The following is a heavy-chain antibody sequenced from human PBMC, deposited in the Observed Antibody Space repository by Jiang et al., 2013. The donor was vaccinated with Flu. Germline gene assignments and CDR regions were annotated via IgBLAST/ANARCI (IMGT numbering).Heavy chain of an antibody. V-gene: IGHV3-23*01. CDR1: YG. CDR2: ISGSGGST. Sequence: YGMSWVRQAPGKGLEWVSAISGSGGSTYYADSVKGRFTISRDNSKNTLDLQMNSLRAEDTAVYYCASGVYYDSSGYYLVWGQGILVTVSS. J-gene: IGHJ4*02. CDR3: ASGVYYDSSGYYLV. D-gene: IGHD3-22*01.